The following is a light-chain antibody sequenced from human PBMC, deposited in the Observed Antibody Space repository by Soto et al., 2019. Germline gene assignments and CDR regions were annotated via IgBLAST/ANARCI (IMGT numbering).Light chain of an antibody. CDR3: QQVHMLPIT. V-gene: IGKV3-11*01. CDR2: DAY. CDR1: QSFRGL. J-gene: IGKJ5*01. Sequence: EVVLTQAPVTLSLSPGERATLSCRASQSFRGLLAWYQQKPGQAPRLLIYDAYNRATGIPPRFSGSGSVTDFTLTISSLEPEDSAVYYCQQVHMLPITFGEGTRLEIK.